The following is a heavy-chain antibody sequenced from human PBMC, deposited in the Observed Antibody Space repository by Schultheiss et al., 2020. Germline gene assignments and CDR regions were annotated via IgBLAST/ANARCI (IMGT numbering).Heavy chain of an antibody. CDR3: ARDNNIWGSYPGVDYMDV. CDR2: ISYNGSNK. V-gene: IGHV3-30*04. J-gene: IGHJ6*03. CDR1: GFTFSSYA. Sequence: GESLKISCAASGFTFSSYAMHWVRQAPGKGLEWVAVISYNGSNKNYADSVKGRFTISRDNAKNTLYLQMNSLRAEDTAVYYCARDNNIWGSYPGVDYMDVWGKGTTVTVSS. D-gene: IGHD3-16*01.